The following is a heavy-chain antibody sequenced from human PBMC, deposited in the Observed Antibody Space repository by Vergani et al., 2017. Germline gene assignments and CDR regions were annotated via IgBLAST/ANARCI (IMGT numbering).Heavy chain of an antibody. D-gene: IGHD1-26*01. CDR3: ARVGSATPRSYYYYMDV. CDR2: IIPIFGTA. V-gene: IGHV1-69*01. CDR1: GGTFKSNT. Sequence: QVQLVQSGAEVKKPGSSVKVSCKTSGGTFKSNTFSWVRQAPGQGLEWMGGIIPIFGTANYAQKFQGRVTITADESTSTAYMELSSLRSEDTAVYYCARVGSATPRSYYYYMDVWGKGTTVTVSS. J-gene: IGHJ6*03.